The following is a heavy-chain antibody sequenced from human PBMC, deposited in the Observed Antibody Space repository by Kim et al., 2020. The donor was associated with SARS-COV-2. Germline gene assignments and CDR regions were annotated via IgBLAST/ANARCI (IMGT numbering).Heavy chain of an antibody. Sequence: GGSLRLSCAASGFTFTTYALNWVRQAPGKGLEWVLAISSSGAKTYYAESVKGRFTISRDNSKNTVYLQMNSLRAEDTAVYYCARGRNSGSYYFDYWDQGTLVTVSS. D-gene: IGHD1-26*01. CDR1: GFTFTTYA. V-gene: IGHV3-23*01. CDR3: ARGRNSGSYYFDY. J-gene: IGHJ4*02. CDR2: ISSSGAKT.